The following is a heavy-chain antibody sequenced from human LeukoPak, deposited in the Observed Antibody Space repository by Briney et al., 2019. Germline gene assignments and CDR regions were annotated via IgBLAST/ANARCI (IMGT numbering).Heavy chain of an antibody. CDR1: GFTFSSYA. V-gene: IGHV3-30-3*01. D-gene: IGHD1-26*01. Sequence: GGSLRLSCAASGFTFSSYAMHWVRQAPGKGLEWVAVISYDGSNKYYADSVKGRFTISRDNSKNTLYLQMNSLRAEDTAVYYCAKGIVGATIPFDYWGQGTLVTVSS. CDR2: ISYDGSNK. J-gene: IGHJ4*02. CDR3: AKGIVGATIPFDY.